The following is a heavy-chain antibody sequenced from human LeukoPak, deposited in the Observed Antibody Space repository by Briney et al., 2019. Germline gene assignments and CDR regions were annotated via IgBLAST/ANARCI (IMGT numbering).Heavy chain of an antibody. Sequence: GESLKVSCKGSGYRFTNYWIGWVRPMPGRGLEWMGIIYPGDSDTRYSPSFQGQVTISADKSISTAYLQWSSLKASDTAMSYCVKRSSSWDLDYWGQGTLVTVSS. CDR1: GYRFTNYW. CDR2: IYPGDSDT. J-gene: IGHJ4*02. D-gene: IGHD6-13*01. V-gene: IGHV5-51*01. CDR3: VKRSSSWDLDY.